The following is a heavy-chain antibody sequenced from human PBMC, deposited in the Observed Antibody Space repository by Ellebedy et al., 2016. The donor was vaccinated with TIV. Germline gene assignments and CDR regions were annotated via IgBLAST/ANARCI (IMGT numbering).Heavy chain of an antibody. J-gene: IGHJ3*02. CDR2: IYYSGST. D-gene: IGHD4-23*01. CDR1: GGSISSSSYY. CDR3: ASRWALGAFDI. V-gene: IGHV4-39*01. Sequence: SETLSLTXTVSGGSISSSSYYWGWIRQPPGKGLEWIGSIYYSGSTYYNPSLKSRVTISVDTSKNQFSLKLSSVTAADTAVYYCASRWALGAFDIWGQGTMVTVSS.